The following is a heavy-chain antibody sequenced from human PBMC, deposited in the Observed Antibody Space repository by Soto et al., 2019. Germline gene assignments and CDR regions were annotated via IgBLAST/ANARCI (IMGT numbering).Heavy chain of an antibody. CDR3: ARGGDGYNPPRV. D-gene: IGHD3-16*01. Sequence: QLQLQESGPGLVKPSETLSLTCTVSGGSISSSSYYWGWIRQPPGKGLEWIGSIYYSGSTYYNPSLKSRVTISVDTSKNQFSLKLSSVTAADTAVYYCARGGDGYNPPRVWGRGTLVTVSS. V-gene: IGHV4-39*01. J-gene: IGHJ2*01. CDR2: IYYSGST. CDR1: GGSISSSSYY.